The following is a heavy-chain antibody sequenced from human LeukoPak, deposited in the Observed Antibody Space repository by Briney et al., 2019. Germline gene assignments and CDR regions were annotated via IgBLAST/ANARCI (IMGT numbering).Heavy chain of an antibody. J-gene: IGHJ6*03. V-gene: IGHV4-4*09. CDR1: GGSISSYY. CDR3: ARVVVVPAAILYYYYYYMDV. Sequence: ASDTLSLTCTVSGGSISSYYWSWIRQPPGKGLEWIGYIYTSGSTNYNPSLKSRVTISVDTSKNQFSLKLSSVTAADTAVYYCARVVVVPAAILYYYYYYMDVWGKGTTVTVSS. CDR2: IYTSGST. D-gene: IGHD2-2*02.